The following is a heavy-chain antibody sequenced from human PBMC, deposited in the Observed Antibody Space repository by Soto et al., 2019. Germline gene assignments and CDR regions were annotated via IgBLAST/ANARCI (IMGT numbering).Heavy chain of an antibody. Sequence: QVQLVQSGGEVKKPGASVKVSCKASGYTFSSFGITWLRQAPGQGLEWMGWISGNNGNKNYAQKFQGRITVTTDTSTTTAYTELESLKSEDTAVYYCVRDLAGKSLSPVPIPLFDFWGQGTLVHASS. CDR1: GYTFSSFG. V-gene: IGHV1-18*01. D-gene: IGHD3-10*01. CDR3: VRDLAGKSLSPVPIPLFDF. J-gene: IGHJ4*02. CDR2: ISGNNGNK.